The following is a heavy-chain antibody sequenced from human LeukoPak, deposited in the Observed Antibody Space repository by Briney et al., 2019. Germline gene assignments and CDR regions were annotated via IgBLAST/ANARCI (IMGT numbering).Heavy chain of an antibody. CDR2: ISYDGSNK. D-gene: IGHD3-10*01. CDR1: GFTFSSYG. Sequence: GGSLRLSCAASGFTFSSYGMHWVRQAPGKGLEWVAVISYDGSNKYYADSVKGRFTISRDNSKNTLYLQMNILRAEDTAVYYCAKDQARVLLWFGELLYYFDYWGQGTLVTVPS. J-gene: IGHJ4*02. CDR3: AKDQARVLLWFGELLYYFDY. V-gene: IGHV3-30*18.